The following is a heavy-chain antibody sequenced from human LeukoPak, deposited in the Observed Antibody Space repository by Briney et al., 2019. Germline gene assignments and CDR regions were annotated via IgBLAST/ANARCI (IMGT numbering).Heavy chain of an antibody. J-gene: IGHJ6*02. Sequence: GASLRLSCAASGFTFSSYAMSWVRQAPGKGLECVSAISGNGGRTYYAASVKGRFTISRDNSKNTLHLQLNSLRAEDTALYYCAKDLPGDPDDQYYGMDVWGQGTTVTVSS. CDR3: AKDLPGDPDDQYYGMDV. CDR2: ISGNGGRT. V-gene: IGHV3-23*01. D-gene: IGHD4-17*01. CDR1: GFTFSSYA.